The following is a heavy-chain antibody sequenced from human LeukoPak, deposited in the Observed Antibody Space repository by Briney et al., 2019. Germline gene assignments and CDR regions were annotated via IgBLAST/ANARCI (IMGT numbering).Heavy chain of an antibody. J-gene: IGHJ4*02. CDR1: GLIFDNYA. V-gene: IGHV3-43*02. CDR2: ISGDGGST. D-gene: IGHD6-19*01. CDR3: ARESETSGWYDY. Sequence: GGSLRLSCAAPGLIFDNYAIHWVRQAPGKGLEWVSLISGDGGSTFYADSVRGRFTISRDNTRKSLSLQMSSLRSEDTALYYCARESETSGWYDYWGQGTLVTVSS.